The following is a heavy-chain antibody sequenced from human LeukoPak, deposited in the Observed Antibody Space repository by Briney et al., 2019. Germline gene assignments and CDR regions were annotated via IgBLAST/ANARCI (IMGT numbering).Heavy chain of an antibody. Sequence: GGSLRLSCAASGFTFSTYGMHWVRQAPGKGLEWVSFIRYDGNNKYYGDSVKGRFTISRDNSKNTLYLQMNSLRAEDTAVYYCAKDGDYGQSYYFDYWGQGTLVTVSS. J-gene: IGHJ4*02. CDR2: IRYDGNNK. CDR3: AKDGDYGQSYYFDY. CDR1: GFTFSTYG. D-gene: IGHD4-17*01. V-gene: IGHV3-30*02.